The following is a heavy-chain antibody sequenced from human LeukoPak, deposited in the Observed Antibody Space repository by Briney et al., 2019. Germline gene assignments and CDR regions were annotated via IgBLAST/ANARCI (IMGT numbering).Heavy chain of an antibody. CDR2: ISSSSSHI. CDR3: ARSGLADSYYYYYSYLDV. V-gene: IGHV3-21*01. D-gene: IGHD6-19*01. J-gene: IGHJ6*03. Sequence: GESLRLSCAASTFTFSSYSMNWVRQAPGKGLEWVSLISSSSSHIYYADSVKGRFTISRDNAKNSLYLQMNSLRAEDTAVYYCARSGLADSYYYYYSYLDVWGKGTTVTVSS. CDR1: TFTFSSYS.